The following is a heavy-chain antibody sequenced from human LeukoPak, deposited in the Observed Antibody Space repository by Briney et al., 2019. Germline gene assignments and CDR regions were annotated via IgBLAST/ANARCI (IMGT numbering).Heavy chain of an antibody. V-gene: IGHV3-21*01. D-gene: IGHD1-1*01. J-gene: IGHJ4*02. Sequence: GGSLRLSCAASGFTFSSYSMNWVRQAPGKGLEWVSSISSSSSYIYYADSVKGRFTISRDNAKNSLYLQMNSLRAEDTAVYYCARESHNWNDSYFDYWGQGTLVTVSS. CDR1: GFTFSSYS. CDR3: ARESHNWNDSYFDY. CDR2: ISSSSSYI.